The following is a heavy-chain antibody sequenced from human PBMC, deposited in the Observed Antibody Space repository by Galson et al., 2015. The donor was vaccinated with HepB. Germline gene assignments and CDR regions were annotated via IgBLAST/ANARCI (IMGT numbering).Heavy chain of an antibody. CDR2: FESEDGDA. Sequence: SVKVSCKVSGSTLSEFSIHWVRQAPGKGLEWIGTFESEDGDAFYAQKFQDRVTMTEDTSTDTAYMELSSLRSDDTALYYCATVRGPGPLGHWGQGSLVTVSS. J-gene: IGHJ4*02. CDR3: ATVRGPGPLGH. CDR1: GSTLSEFS. V-gene: IGHV1-24*01.